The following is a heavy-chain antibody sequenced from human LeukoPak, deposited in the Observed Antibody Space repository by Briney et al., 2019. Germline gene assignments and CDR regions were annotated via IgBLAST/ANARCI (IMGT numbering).Heavy chain of an antibody. V-gene: IGHV1-18*01. J-gene: IGHJ6*03. Sequence: ASVKLSCKASGYTCTSYGISWVRQAPGQGHERMGWISVYNGNTNYAQKLQGRVTMTTDTSTSTAYMELRSLRSDDTAVYYCARVAYYYYMDVWGKGTTVTVSS. CDR1: GYTCTSYG. CDR2: ISVYNGNT. CDR3: ARVAYYYYMDV.